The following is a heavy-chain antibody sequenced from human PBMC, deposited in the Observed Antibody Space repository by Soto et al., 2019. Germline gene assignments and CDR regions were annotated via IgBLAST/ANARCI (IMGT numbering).Heavy chain of an antibody. D-gene: IGHD1-1*01. CDR1: GGFVSSGNYY. CDR2: MSHSGGT. CDR3: ARVERGTATTVVDAFDI. Sequence: SETLSLTCAVYGGFVSSGNYYWSWIRQPPGKGLEWIGEMSHSGGTHFNPSLKSRVTISVDTSKNQFSLKMSSVTAADTALYYCARVERGTATTVVDAFDIWGPGTMVT. J-gene: IGHJ3*02. V-gene: IGHV4-61*01.